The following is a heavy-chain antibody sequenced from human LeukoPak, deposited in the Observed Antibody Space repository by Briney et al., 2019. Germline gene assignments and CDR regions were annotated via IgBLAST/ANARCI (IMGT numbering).Heavy chain of an antibody. J-gene: IGHJ4*02. CDR1: GFTFSSYG. Sequence: GGSLSLSCAASGFTFSSYGMHWVRQAPGKGLEWVAVISYDGSNKYYADSVKGRFTISRDNSKNTLYLQMNSLRAEDTAVYYCARVRQQLTNWGQGTLVTVSS. D-gene: IGHD6-13*01. CDR3: ARVRQQLTN. CDR2: ISYDGSNK. V-gene: IGHV3-30*03.